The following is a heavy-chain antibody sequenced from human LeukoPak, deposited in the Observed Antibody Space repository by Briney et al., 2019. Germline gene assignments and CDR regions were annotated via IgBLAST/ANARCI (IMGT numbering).Heavy chain of an antibody. CDR2: IYPGDSDT. CDR1: GYSFTSYW. J-gene: IGHJ4*02. V-gene: IGHV5-51*01. CDR3: ASPSRGYSYAASY. Sequence: GESLKISCKGSGYSFTSYWIGWVRQMPGKGLEWMGIIYPGDSDTRYSPSFQGQVTISADQSISTAYLQWSSLKASDTAMYYCASPSRGYSYAASYWGQGTLVTVSS. D-gene: IGHD5-18*01.